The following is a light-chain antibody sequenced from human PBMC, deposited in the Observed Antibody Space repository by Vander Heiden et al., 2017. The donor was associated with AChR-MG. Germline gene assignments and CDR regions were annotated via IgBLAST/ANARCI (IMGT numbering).Light chain of an antibody. Sequence: EIVMTHSPATLSVSPGESATLSCRASQSVSSNLAWYQQKPGQAPRLLIYGASTRATGIPARFSGSGSGTEFTLSISSLQSEDFAVYYCHHEYDWPSRFGHGTTVDFK. J-gene: IGKJ3*01. CDR1: QSVSSN. CDR2: GAS. V-gene: IGKV3-15*01. CDR3: HHEYDWPSR.